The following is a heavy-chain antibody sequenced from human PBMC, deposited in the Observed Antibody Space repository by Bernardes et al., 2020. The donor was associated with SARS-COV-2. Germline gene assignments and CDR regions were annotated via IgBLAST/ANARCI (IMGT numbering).Heavy chain of an antibody. CDR3: ARDPSSSRSYFDY. Sequence: ASVKGSCKASGYTFTAYYMHWVRQAPGQGLEWMGWINPNSGGANYAQKFQGRVTMTRDTSIITAYMELSRLRSDDTAVYYCARDPSSSRSYFDYWGQGTLVTVSS. J-gene: IGHJ4*02. CDR2: INPNSGGA. D-gene: IGHD6-6*01. V-gene: IGHV1-2*02. CDR1: GYTFTAYY.